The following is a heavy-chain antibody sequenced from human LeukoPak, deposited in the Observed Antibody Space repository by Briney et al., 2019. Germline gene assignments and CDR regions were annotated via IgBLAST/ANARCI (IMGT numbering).Heavy chain of an antibody. V-gene: IGHV4-39*07. CDR3: ARGLVESGHAWFDP. CDR1: GGSISSSSYY. Sequence: ASETLSLTCTVSGGSISSSSYYWGWIRQPPGKGLEWIGSIYYSGSTYYNPSLKSRVTISVDTSKNQFSLKLSSVTAADTAVYYCARGLVESGHAWFDPWGQGTLVTVSS. D-gene: IGHD2-2*01. CDR2: IYYSGST. J-gene: IGHJ5*02.